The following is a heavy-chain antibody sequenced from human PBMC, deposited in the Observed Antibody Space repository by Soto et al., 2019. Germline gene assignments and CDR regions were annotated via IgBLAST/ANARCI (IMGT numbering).Heavy chain of an antibody. V-gene: IGHV3-33*01. CDR1: GFTFSSYG. D-gene: IGHD4-17*01. Sequence: QVQLVESGGGVVQPGRSLRLSCAASGFTFSSYGMHWVRQAPGKGLEWVAGIWYDGSNKYYADSVKGRFTIARDNAWNTHYQQMSSLRAEDTAVYYCARDGCYGDQDPGLGYWGQGTLVTVSS. CDR2: IWYDGSNK. J-gene: IGHJ4*02. CDR3: ARDGCYGDQDPGLGY.